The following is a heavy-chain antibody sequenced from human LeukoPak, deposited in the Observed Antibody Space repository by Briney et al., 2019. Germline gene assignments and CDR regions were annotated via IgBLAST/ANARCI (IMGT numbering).Heavy chain of an antibody. Sequence: ASVKVSCKASGYTFTSYDINWVRQAAGQGLEWMGWVNPNSGNTGYAQKFQGRVTMTRNVSISTAYMELSSLDSEDTAMYYCARGSGYGSGSRDYWGQGTLVAVSS. D-gene: IGHD3-10*01. CDR2: VNPNSGNT. V-gene: IGHV1-8*01. CDR3: ARGSGYGSGSRDY. CDR1: GYTFTSYD. J-gene: IGHJ4*02.